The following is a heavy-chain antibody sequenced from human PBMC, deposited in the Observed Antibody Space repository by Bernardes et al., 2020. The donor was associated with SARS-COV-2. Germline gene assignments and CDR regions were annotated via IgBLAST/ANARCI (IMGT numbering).Heavy chain of an antibody. D-gene: IGHD6-19*01. CDR1: GYTFTSYD. CDR3: ARRWAVAATFDY. CDR2: MNPNSGNT. V-gene: IGHV1-8*01. J-gene: IGHJ4*02. Sequence: ASVKVSCKASGYTFTSYDINWVRQATGQGLEWMGWMNPNSGNTGYAQKFQGRVTMTRNTSISTAYMELNSLRADDTAVYYCARRWAVAATFDYWGQGTLVTVSS.